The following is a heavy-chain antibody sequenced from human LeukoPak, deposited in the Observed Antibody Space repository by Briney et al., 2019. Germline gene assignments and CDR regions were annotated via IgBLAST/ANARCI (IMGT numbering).Heavy chain of an antibody. V-gene: IGHV3-66*01. Sequence: GGSLRLSFAASGFTVSSNYMSWVRQAPGKGLEWVSVIYSGGSTYYADSVKGRFTISRDNSKNTLYLQMNSLRAEDTAVYYCARDLYLVDYYGMDVWGQGTTVTVSS. J-gene: IGHJ6*02. D-gene: IGHD2/OR15-2a*01. CDR1: GFTVSSNY. CDR3: ARDLYLVDYYGMDV. CDR2: IYSGGST.